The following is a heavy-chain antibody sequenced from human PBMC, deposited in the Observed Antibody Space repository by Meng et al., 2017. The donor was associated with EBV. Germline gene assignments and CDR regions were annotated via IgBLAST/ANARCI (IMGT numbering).Heavy chain of an antibody. CDR1: GYTFTSYY. D-gene: IGHD1/OR15-1a*01. Sequence: VQLVQCGAEVKKPGASVQVSGKASGYTFTSYYLHWVRQAPGQGLEWMGIIIPAGGNTNYAQKFRGRFTMTRDTSTSTVYMDLSILTSEDTAVYDCVRELVGGTFDYWGQGTLVTVSS. CDR2: IIPAGGNT. CDR3: VRELVGGTFDY. V-gene: IGHV1-46*01. J-gene: IGHJ4*02.